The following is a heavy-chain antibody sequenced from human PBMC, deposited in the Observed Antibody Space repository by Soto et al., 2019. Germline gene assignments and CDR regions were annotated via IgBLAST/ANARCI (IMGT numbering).Heavy chain of an antibody. J-gene: IGHJ4*02. CDR2: ISDNGANS. CDR3: ARAIGADFFDY. D-gene: IGHD6-25*01. CDR1: GFTFSNYA. Sequence: GGSLRLSCIASGFTFSNYAMSWVRQAPGKGLELVSTISDNGANSFIGDSMKDHFDISRDNSKNTVFLHLSTVRAEDTAIYYGARAIGADFFDYWHQGTLVAVSS. V-gene: IGHV3-23*01.